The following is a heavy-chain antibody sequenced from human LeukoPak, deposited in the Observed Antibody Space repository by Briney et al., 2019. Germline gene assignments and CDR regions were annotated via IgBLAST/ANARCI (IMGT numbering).Heavy chain of an antibody. CDR1: GGSISSSSYY. CDR2: IYYSGST. D-gene: IGHD3-16*01. V-gene: IGHV4-39*01. CDR3: ARLSDYVAIDY. J-gene: IGHJ4*02. Sequence: PSETLSLTCTVSGGSISSSSYYWGWIRQPPGKGLEWIGSIYYSGSTYYNPSLKSRVTISVDTSKNQFSLKLSSVTAADTAVYYRARLSDYVAIDYWGQGTLVTVSS.